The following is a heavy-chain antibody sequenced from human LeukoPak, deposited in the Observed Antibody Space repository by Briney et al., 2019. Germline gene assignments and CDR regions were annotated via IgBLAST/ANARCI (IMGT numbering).Heavy chain of an antibody. CDR2: ISGSGGST. D-gene: IGHD3-10*01. CDR3: AKHWRGAMVRGVKAFFDY. V-gene: IGHV3-23*01. J-gene: IGHJ4*02. CDR1: GFTVSSNY. Sequence: GGSLRLSCAASGFTVSSNYMSWVRQAPGKGLEWVSAISGSGGSTYYADSVKGRFTISRDNSKNTLYLHMNSLRAEDTAVYYCAKHWRGAMVRGVKAFFDYWGQGTLVTVSS.